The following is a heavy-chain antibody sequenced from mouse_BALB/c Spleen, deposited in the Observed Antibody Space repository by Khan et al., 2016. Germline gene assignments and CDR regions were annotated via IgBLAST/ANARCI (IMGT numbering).Heavy chain of an antibody. D-gene: IGHD1-1*01. CDR2: ISYSGST. Sequence: VQLKESGPGLVKPSQSLSLTCTVTGYSITSDYAWNWIRQFPGNKLEWMGYISYSGSTSYNPSLKSRISITRDTSKNQFFLQLNSVTTEDTATYYCARSPLYYYGSSYYFDYWGQGTTLTVSS. V-gene: IGHV3-2*02. CDR3: ARSPLYYYGSSYYFDY. J-gene: IGHJ2*01. CDR1: GYSITSDYA.